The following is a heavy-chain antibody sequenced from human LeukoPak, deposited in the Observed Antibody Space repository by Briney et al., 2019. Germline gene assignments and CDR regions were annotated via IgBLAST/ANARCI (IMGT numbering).Heavy chain of an antibody. V-gene: IGHV3-30*03. CDR1: GFTFSSYG. CDR3: ARKGITMIVGCDY. CDR2: ISYDGSNK. J-gene: IGHJ4*02. D-gene: IGHD3-22*01. Sequence: GGSLRLSRAASGFTFSSYGMHWVRQAPGKGLEWVAVISYDGSNKYYADSVKGRFTISRDNSKNTLYLQMNSLRAEDTAVYYCARKGITMIVGCDYWGQGTLVTVSS.